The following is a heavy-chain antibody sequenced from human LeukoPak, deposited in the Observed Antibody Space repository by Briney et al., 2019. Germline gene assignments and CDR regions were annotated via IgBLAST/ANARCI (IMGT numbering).Heavy chain of an antibody. CDR3: AKVSGYYDSSGYYQEGGFDY. D-gene: IGHD3-22*01. J-gene: IGHJ4*02. CDR2: ISGDGGST. Sequence: GGSLRLSCAASGFTFDDYAMHWVRQAPGKGLEWVSLISGDGGSTYYADSVKGRFTISRDNSKNSLYLQMNSLRTEDTALYYCAKVSGYYDSSGYYQEGGFDYWGQGTLVTVSS. V-gene: IGHV3-43*02. CDR1: GFTFDDYA.